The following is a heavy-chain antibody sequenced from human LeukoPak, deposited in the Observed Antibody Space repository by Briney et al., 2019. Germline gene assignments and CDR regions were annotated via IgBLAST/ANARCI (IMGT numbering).Heavy chain of an antibody. D-gene: IGHD2-15*01. J-gene: IGHJ3*02. V-gene: IGHV3-53*01. CDR1: GFTVSINY. CDR2: LYSGGTT. Sequence: GGSLRLSCAASGFTVSINYMSWVRQAPGKGLEWVSVLYSGGTTYYADSVKGRFTISRENSKNTLYLQMNSLRAKDTAVYYCARLKLSGYCSGGSCSDAFDIWSQGTMVTVSS. CDR3: ARLKLSGYCSGGSCSDAFDI.